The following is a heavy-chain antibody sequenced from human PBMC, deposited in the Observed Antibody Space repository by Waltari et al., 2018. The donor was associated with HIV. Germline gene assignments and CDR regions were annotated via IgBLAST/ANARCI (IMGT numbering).Heavy chain of an antibody. V-gene: IGHV4-34*01. CDR3: ARRGFRFCSSTTCLDY. D-gene: IGHD2-2*01. CDR1: GGSFSDYY. J-gene: IGHJ4*02. Sequence: QVQLQQWAAGLLQPSETLSPTCAVYGGSFSDYYWTWIRQPPGTGLEWIGEINHSGSTNYKPHLKSRVTIAVDTSKNQFSLKLSSLTAADTAVYYCARRGFRFCSSTTCLDYWGQGTLVTVSS. CDR2: INHSGST.